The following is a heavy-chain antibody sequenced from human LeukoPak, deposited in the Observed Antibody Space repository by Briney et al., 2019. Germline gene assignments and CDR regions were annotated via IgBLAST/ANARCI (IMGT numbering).Heavy chain of an antibody. Sequence: SETLSLTCAVYGGSFSGYYWSWIRQPPGKGLEWIGEINHSGSTNYNPSLKSRLTISVDTSTNQFSLKLSSVTAADTAVYYCARQAGGYNNFYYYYYYMDVWGKGTTVTISS. CDR3: ARQAGGYNNFYYYYYYMDV. CDR2: INHSGST. CDR1: GGSFSGYY. J-gene: IGHJ6*03. V-gene: IGHV4-34*01. D-gene: IGHD5-24*01.